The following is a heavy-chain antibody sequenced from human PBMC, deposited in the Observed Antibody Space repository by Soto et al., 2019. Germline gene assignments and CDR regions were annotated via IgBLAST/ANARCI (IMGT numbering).Heavy chain of an antibody. V-gene: IGHV3-33*01. CDR2: IWYDGSNK. Sequence: QVQLVESGGGVVQPGRSLRLSCAASGFTFSSYGMHWVRQAPGKGLEWVAVIWYDGSNKYYADSVKGRFTISRDNSKNPLYLQMNSLRAEDTAVYYCARDRADSSGWPFDYWGQGTLVTVSS. D-gene: IGHD6-19*01. CDR1: GFTFSSYG. J-gene: IGHJ4*02. CDR3: ARDRADSSGWPFDY.